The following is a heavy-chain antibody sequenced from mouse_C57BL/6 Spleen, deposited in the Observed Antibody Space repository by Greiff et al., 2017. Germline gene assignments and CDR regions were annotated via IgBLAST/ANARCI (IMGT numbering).Heavy chain of an antibody. CDR3: ARDRDYSNSGYFDV. D-gene: IGHD2-5*01. CDR1: GFTFSSYA. CDR2: ISDGGSYT. V-gene: IGHV5-4*01. J-gene: IGHJ1*03. Sequence: EVKLMESGGGLVKPGGSLKLSCAASGFTFSSYAMSWVRQTPEKRLEWVATISDGGSYTYYPDNVKGRFTISRDNAKNNLYLQMSHLKSEDTAMYYCARDRDYSNSGYFDVWGTGTTVTVSS.